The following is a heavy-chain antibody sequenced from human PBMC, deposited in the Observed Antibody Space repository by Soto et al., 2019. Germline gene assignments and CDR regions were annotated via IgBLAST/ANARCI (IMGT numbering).Heavy chain of an antibody. CDR3: ARDRTYGILGRYYYGMDV. CDR2: IWYDGTNK. J-gene: IGHJ6*02. Sequence: QVQLVESGGGVVQPGRSLRLSCAASGFTFSSYGMHWVRQAPGKGLEWVAVIWYDGTNKYYADSVKGRFTISRDNSKNTLYLQMNSLRAEDTAVYYCARDRTYGILGRYYYGMDVWGQGTTVTVSS. D-gene: IGHD1-26*01. CDR1: GFTFSSYG. V-gene: IGHV3-33*01.